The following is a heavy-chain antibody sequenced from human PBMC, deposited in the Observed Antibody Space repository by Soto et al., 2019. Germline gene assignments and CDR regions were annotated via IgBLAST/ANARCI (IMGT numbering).Heavy chain of an antibody. CDR3: ARRGASGSTLTMFRGAPPLPNWFDP. CDR1: GGSFSGYY. D-gene: IGHD3-10*01. J-gene: IGHJ5*02. Sequence: QVQLQQWGAGLLKPSETLSLTCAVYGGSFSGYYWNWIRQPPGKGLEWIGEIDHSGSTNYNPSLKSPVTISIKESNNQCSLKLNYGTAADTAVYYCARRGASGSTLTMFRGAPPLPNWFDPWGQGTLVTVSS. V-gene: IGHV4-34*01. CDR2: IDHSGST.